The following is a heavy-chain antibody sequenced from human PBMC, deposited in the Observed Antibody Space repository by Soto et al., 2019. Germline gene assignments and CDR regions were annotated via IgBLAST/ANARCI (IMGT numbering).Heavy chain of an antibody. V-gene: IGHV3-48*02. D-gene: IGHD1-1*01. J-gene: IGHJ4*02. CDR1: GFTFSSYS. Sequence: EVQLVDSGGGLVQPGGSLRLSCAASGFTFSSYSMIWDRQAPGKGLEWVSYISSGSSTIYYADSVKGRFTVSRDNAKNSLYLQMNSLRDEDTAVYYCTRVRQLGLDYWGQGTPVTVSS. CDR3: TRVRQLGLDY. CDR2: ISSGSSTI.